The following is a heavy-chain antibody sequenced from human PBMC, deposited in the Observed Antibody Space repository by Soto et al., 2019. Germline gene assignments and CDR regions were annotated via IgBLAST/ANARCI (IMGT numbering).Heavy chain of an antibody. CDR3: ARVVKGDYADDAFDI. CDR2: IYYSGST. J-gene: IGHJ3*02. CDR1: GGSISSGGYY. Sequence: QVQLQESGPGLVKPSQTLSLTCTVSGGSISSGGYYWSWIRQHPGKGLEWIGYIYYSGSTYYNPSLKSRVTIXXDXSXXQFSLKLSSVTAADTAVYYCARVVKGDYADDAFDIWGQGTMVTVSS. D-gene: IGHD4-17*01. V-gene: IGHV4-31*03.